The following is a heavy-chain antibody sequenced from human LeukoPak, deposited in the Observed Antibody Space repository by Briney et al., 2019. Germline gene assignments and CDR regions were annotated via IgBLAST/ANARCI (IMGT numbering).Heavy chain of an antibody. J-gene: IGHJ6*02. V-gene: IGHV1-69*04. CDR1: GYTFTSYG. Sequence: SVKVSCKASGYTFTSYGISWVRQAPGQGLEWMGRIIPILGIANYAQKFQGRVTITADKSTSTAYMELSSLRSEDTAVYYCAREEYYYGSFMDVWGQGTTVTVSS. CDR2: IIPILGIA. D-gene: IGHD3-10*01. CDR3: AREEYYYGSFMDV.